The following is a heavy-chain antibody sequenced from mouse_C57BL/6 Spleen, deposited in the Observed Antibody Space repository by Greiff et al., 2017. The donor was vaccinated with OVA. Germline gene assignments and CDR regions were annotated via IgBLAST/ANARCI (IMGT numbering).Heavy chain of an antibody. J-gene: IGHJ4*01. CDR1: GYAFSSSW. CDR3: ARRHGSIYAMDY. V-gene: IGHV1-82*01. Sequence: QVQLQQSGPELVKPGASVKISCKASGYAFSSSWMNWVKQRPGKGLEWIGRIYPGDGDTNYNGKFKGKATLTADKSSSTAYMQLSSLTSEDSAVYFCARRHGSIYAMDYWGQGTSVTVSS. D-gene: IGHD1-1*01. CDR2: IYPGDGDT.